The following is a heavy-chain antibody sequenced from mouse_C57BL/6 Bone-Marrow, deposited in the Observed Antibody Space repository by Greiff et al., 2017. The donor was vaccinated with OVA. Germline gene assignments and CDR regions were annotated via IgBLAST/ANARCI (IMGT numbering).Heavy chain of an antibody. J-gene: IGHJ2*01. CDR2: ISYDGSN. CDR1: GYSITSGYY. D-gene: IGHD3-2*02. V-gene: IGHV3-6*01. Sequence: EVKLVESGPGLVKPSQSLSLTCSVTGYSITSGYYWNWIRQFPGNKLEWMGYISYDGSNNYNPSLKNRISITRDTSKNQFFLKLNSVTTEDTATYYCARERQLRLPLFDYWGQGTTLTVSS. CDR3: ARERQLRLPLFDY.